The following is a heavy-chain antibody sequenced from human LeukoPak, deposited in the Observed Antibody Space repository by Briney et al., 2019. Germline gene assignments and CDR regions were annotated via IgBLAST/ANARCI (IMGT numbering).Heavy chain of an antibody. V-gene: IGHV3-48*01. CDR3: ARIPYYYGSGSLI. CDR2: ISSSSSTI. J-gene: IGHJ4*02. D-gene: IGHD3-10*01. Sequence: GGSLRLSCAASGFTFSSYSMNWVRQAPGKGLEWVSYISSSSSTIYYADSVKGRFTISRDNAKNSLYLQMNSLRAEATAVYYCARIPYYYGSGSLIWGQGTLVTVSS. CDR1: GFTFSSYS.